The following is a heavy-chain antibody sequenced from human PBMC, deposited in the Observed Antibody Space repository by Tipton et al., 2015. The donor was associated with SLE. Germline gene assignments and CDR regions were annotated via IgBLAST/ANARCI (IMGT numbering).Heavy chain of an antibody. V-gene: IGHV4-38-2*01. CDR2: IYQSGNT. Sequence: GLVKPSETLSLTCDVSGFSISSGYYWGWIRQPPGKGLEWIGSIYQSGNTFYNPSLKSRISVSIDSFKNQFFLRLNSVTAADTAVYYCARHDYDDNGYYKHYFDYWGQGVLVTVSS. D-gene: IGHD3-22*01. CDR3: ARHDYDDNGYYKHYFDY. J-gene: IGHJ4*02. CDR1: GFSISSGYY.